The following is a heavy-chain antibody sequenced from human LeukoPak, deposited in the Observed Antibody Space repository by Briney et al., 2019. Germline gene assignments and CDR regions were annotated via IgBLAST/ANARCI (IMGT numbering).Heavy chain of an antibody. D-gene: IGHD6-13*01. V-gene: IGHV4-59*08. CDR3: ARLAAAGYYFDY. CDR2: IYYSGST. J-gene: IGHJ4*02. Sequence: PSETLSLTCTVSGGSISSYYWSWIRQPPGKGLEWIGYIYYSGSTNYNPSLKSRVTISVDTSKNQFSLSLSSVTAADTAEYYCARLAAAGYYFDYWGQGTLVTVSS. CDR1: GGSISSYY.